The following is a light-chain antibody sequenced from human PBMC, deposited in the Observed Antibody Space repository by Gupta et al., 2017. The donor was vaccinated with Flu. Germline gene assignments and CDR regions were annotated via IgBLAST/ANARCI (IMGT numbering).Light chain of an antibody. CDR3: CSYAGSSTPGV. Sequence: QSALTQPASVSGSPGQSLTISCTGTSSDVGSYNLVSWYQQHPGKAPKLMIYKGSKRPSGVSNRFSGSKSGNTASLTISGLQAEDEADYYCCSYAGSSTPGVFGGGTKLTVL. CDR2: KGS. V-gene: IGLV2-23*01. CDR1: SSDVGSYNL. J-gene: IGLJ2*01.